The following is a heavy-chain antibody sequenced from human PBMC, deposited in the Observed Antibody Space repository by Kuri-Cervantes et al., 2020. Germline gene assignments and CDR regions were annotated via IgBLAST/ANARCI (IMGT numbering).Heavy chain of an antibody. CDR2: IRNKPYGETT. V-gene: IGHV3-49*04. D-gene: IGHD5-18*01. CDR3: TRHTQDDSYGYVDAFDI. Sequence: GGSLRLSCAASGFPFDDYGMNWVRQAPGKGLEWVALIRNKPYGETTEYAASVAGRFTISRDDSKSIVSLQMNSLKTEDTALYYCTRHTQDDSYGYVDAFDIWGQGTMVTVSS. J-gene: IGHJ3*02. CDR1: GFPFDDYG.